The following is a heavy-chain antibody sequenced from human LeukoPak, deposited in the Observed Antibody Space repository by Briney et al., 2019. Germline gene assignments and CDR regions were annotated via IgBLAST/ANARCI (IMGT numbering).Heavy chain of an antibody. Sequence: GGSLRLSCAASGFTFSSYWMHWVRQAPGKGLVWVSRINSDGSSTSYADSVKGRFTISRDNAKNTLYLQMNSLRAEDTAVYYCARGVFGTEVDYWGQGTLVTVSS. D-gene: IGHD3-16*01. CDR1: GFTFSSYW. V-gene: IGHV3-74*01. CDR3: ARGVFGTEVDY. J-gene: IGHJ4*02. CDR2: INSDGSST.